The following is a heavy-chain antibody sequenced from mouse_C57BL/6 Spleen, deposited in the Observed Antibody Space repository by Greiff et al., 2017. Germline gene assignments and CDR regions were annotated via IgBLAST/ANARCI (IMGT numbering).Heavy chain of an antibody. V-gene: IGHV1-82*01. CDR2: IYPGDGDT. D-gene: IGHD3-1*01. Sequence: QVQLQQSGPELVKPGASVKISCKASGYAFSSSWMNWVKQRPGKGLEWIGRIYPGDGDTNYNGKFKGKATLTADKSSSTAYMHLSSLTSEDSAVYFCARGAPGGYFDYWGQGTTLTVSS. CDR3: ARGAPGGYFDY. J-gene: IGHJ2*01. CDR1: GYAFSSSW.